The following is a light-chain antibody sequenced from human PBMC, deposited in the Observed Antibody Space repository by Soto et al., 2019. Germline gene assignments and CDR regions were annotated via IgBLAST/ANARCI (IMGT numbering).Light chain of an antibody. Sequence: QSALTQPASVSESPGQSITISCTGTSNDVGGYNYVSWYQQQPGKAPKLIICEVSHRPSGISNRFSGSKSGNTASLTISGLQAEDEAEYYCSSYTNINTRACVFGTGTKLTVL. CDR1: SNDVGGYNY. CDR2: EVS. CDR3: SSYTNINTRACV. J-gene: IGLJ1*01. V-gene: IGLV2-14*01.